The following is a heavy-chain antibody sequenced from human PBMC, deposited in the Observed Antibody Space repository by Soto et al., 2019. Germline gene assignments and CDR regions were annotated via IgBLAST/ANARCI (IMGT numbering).Heavy chain of an antibody. CDR1: GLTFRDSG. J-gene: IGHJ6*02. V-gene: IGHV3-30*03. CDR3: XXXXXXXXXXYGMDV. Sequence: QVQLVESGGGVVQPGTSLRLSCVVSGLTFRDSGMHWVRQAPGKGLEWVAVISFDGSERHYRDSVKGRFSISRDNSRXXXXXXXXXXXXXXXXXXXXXXXXXXXXXXYGMDVWGQGSTVTVSS. CDR2: ISFDGSER.